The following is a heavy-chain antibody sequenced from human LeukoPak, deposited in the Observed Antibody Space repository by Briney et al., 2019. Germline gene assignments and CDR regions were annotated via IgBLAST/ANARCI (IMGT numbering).Heavy chain of an antibody. CDR1: GGSISSSSYY. V-gene: IGHV4-61*05. Sequence: PSETLSLTCTVSGGSISSSSYYWGWIRQPPGKGLEWIGYIYYSGSTNYNPSLKSRVTISVDTSKNQFSLKLSSVTAADTAVYYCARSWDVWGKGTTVTVSS. CDR2: IYYSGST. J-gene: IGHJ6*04. CDR3: ARSWDV.